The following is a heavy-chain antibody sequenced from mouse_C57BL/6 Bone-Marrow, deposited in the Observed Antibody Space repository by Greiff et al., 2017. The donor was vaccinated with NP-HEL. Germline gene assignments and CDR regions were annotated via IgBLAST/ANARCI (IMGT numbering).Heavy chain of an antibody. V-gene: IGHV5-12*01. D-gene: IGHD4-1*01. CDR3: ARHGWDAWFAY. Sequence: EVMLVESGGGLVQPGGSLKLSCAASGFTFSDYYMYWVRQTPEKRLEWVAYISNGGGSTYYPDTVKGRFTISRDNAKNTLYLQMSRLKSEDTAMYYCARHGWDAWFAYWGKGTLVTVSA. CDR2: ISNGGGST. J-gene: IGHJ3*01. CDR1: GFTFSDYY.